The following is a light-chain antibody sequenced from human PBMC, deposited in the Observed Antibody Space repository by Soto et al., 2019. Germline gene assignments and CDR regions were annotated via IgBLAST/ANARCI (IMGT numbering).Light chain of an antibody. CDR3: QQRSNWPPIT. J-gene: IGKJ5*01. Sequence: EIVLTQTPATLSLSPGERATLYCRASQSVKTFLVWYQQRPGQAHRLLIYDAYHRAAGIPARFSGSGFGTDFTLTISSLEPEDAAVYYGQQRSNWPPITFGQGTRLEIK. CDR2: DAY. CDR1: QSVKTF. V-gene: IGKV3-11*01.